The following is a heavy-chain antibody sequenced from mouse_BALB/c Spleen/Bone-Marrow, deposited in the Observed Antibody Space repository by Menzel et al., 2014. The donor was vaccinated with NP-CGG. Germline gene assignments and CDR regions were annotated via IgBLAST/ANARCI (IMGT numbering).Heavy chain of an antibody. CDR1: GYTFTDYA. J-gene: IGHJ2*01. Sequence: VQLQESGAELVRPGVSVKISCKGSGYTFTDYAMHWVKQSHAKSLEWIGIISSSYGDATYNQKFKGKATMTVDKSSNTAYVELARLTSEDSAIYYCARGLSYYYGTSYYFDYWGQGTTLTVSS. D-gene: IGHD1-1*01. CDR2: ISSSYGDA. V-gene: IGHV1S137*01. CDR3: ARGLSYYYGTSYYFDY.